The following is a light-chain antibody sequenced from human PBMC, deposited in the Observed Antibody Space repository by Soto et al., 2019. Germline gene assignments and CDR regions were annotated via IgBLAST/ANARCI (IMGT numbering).Light chain of an antibody. CDR2: GNN. CDR3: AAWDDSLTGPV. CDR1: SANIGAAYN. Sequence: QSVLTQPPSVSGAPGQRVTISCTGSSANIGAAYNVDWYQQLPGTAPKLLIYGNNNRPSGVPARFSGSKSGTSASLAIAGLQAEDEGDYYCAAWDDSLTGPVFGTGTKLTVL. J-gene: IGLJ1*01. V-gene: IGLV1-40*01.